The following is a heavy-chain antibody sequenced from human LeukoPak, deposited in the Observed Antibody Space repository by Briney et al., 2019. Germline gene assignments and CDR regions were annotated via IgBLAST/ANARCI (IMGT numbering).Heavy chain of an antibody. CDR2: IYPGDSDT. CDR1: GYNFASYW. CDR3: ARHRTVTTTYYGMDV. J-gene: IGHJ6*02. Sequence: GESLKISCKGSGYNFASYWIGWVRQMPGKGLEWMGIIYPGDSDTRYSPSFQGQVTISADKSISAAYLQWSSLKASDTAMYYCARHRTVTTTYYGMDVWGQGTTVTVSS. V-gene: IGHV5-51*01. D-gene: IGHD4-17*01.